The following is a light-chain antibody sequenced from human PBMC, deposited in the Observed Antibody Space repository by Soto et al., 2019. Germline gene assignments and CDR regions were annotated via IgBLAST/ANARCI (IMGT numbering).Light chain of an antibody. J-gene: IGKJ4*01. V-gene: IGKV1-33*01. CDR3: QLYDNLLLT. CDR1: QDISNH. CDR2: VAS. Sequence: DIQMTQSQSSLSESLADRVTLXWQASQDISNHLNWYQQKPGKAPKLLIYVASNLDTGVPSRFSGSGSGTEFTFTISSLQPEDVATYYCQLYDNLLLTFAGGTKVDI.